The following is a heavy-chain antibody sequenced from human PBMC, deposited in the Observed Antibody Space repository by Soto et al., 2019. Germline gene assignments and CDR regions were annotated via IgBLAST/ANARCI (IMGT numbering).Heavy chain of an antibody. V-gene: IGHV4-38-2*01. D-gene: IGHD2-21*01. CDR1: GESISSGYY. J-gene: IGHJ5*02. CDR2: IYHSGTT. CDR3: ARLRIATNNYKWFDP. Sequence: PSETLSLTCAVSGESISSGYYWAWIRQPPGKWLEWIGSIYHSGTTYYNPSLKSRVTISVDTSKNQFSLKMSSVTAADSAVYYCARLRIATNNYKWFDPWGQGTLVTVSS.